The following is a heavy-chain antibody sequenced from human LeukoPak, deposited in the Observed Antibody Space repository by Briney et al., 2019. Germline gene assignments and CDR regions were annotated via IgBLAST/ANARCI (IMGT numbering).Heavy chain of an antibody. J-gene: IGHJ4*02. D-gene: IGHD3-22*01. V-gene: IGHV4-34*01. CDR1: GGSFSGYY. Sequence: SETLSLTCAVYGGSFSGYYWSWIRQPPGKGLEWIGEINHSGSTNYNPSLKSRVTISVDTSKNQFSLKLSSVTAADTAVYYCARARQAYDSSGYYLDYWGQGTLVTVSS. CDR2: INHSGST. CDR3: ARARQAYDSSGYYLDY.